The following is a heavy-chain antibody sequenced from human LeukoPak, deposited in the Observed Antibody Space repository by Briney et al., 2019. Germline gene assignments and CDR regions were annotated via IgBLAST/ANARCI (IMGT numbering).Heavy chain of an antibody. Sequence: GGSLRLSCAGSGFPFSSHGMNWVRQAPGKGLEWVSTITSSGTTYYADSVKGRFTISRDNSQNTVYLQMNSLRAEDTAVYYCAKDQEWELTHYFDYWGQGTLLTVSS. CDR2: ITSSGTT. V-gene: IGHV3-23*01. J-gene: IGHJ4*02. CDR3: AKDQEWELTHYFDY. CDR1: GFPFSSHG. D-gene: IGHD1-26*01.